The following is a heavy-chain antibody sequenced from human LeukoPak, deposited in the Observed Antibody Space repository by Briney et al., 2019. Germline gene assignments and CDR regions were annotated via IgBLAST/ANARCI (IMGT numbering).Heavy chain of an antibody. CDR3: ARSYGDFDY. CDR1: GGSINSGGYY. CDR2: IYQSGST. V-gene: IGHV4-30-2*01. D-gene: IGHD4-17*01. J-gene: IGHJ4*02. Sequence: SQTLSLTCTVSGGSINSGGYYWSWIRQPPGKGLEWIGYIYQSGSTYYNSSLKSRVTISVDRSKNQFYLNLTSVTAADTAVYYCARSYGDFDYWGQGTLVTVSS.